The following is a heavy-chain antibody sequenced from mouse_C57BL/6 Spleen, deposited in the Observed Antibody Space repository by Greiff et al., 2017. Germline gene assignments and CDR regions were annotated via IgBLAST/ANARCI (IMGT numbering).Heavy chain of an antibody. CDR3: GRHGYPAMDD. Sequence: EVQLQESGGGLVQPKGSLKLSCAASGFSFTTYAMNWVRQAPGKGLEWVARIRSKSNNYETYYADSVKDSFTISRDDSESMLYLQMNNVKTEDTAMYYCGRHGYPAMDDWGQGTSVTVSS. J-gene: IGHJ4*01. CDR2: IRSKSNNYET. CDR1: GFSFTTYA. V-gene: IGHV10-1*01.